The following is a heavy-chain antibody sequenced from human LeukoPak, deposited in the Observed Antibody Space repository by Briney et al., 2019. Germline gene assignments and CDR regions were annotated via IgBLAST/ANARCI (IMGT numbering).Heavy chain of an antibody. V-gene: IGHV1-58*02. Sequence: ASVKVSCKASGFTFTSSAMQWVRQARGQRLEWIGWIVVGSGNTNYAQKFQERVIITRDMSTSTAYMELSSLRSEDTAVYYCAADRVQLRAFDIWGQGTMVTVSS. CDR2: IVVGSGNT. CDR1: GFTFTSSA. CDR3: AADRVQLRAFDI. J-gene: IGHJ3*02. D-gene: IGHD5-18*01.